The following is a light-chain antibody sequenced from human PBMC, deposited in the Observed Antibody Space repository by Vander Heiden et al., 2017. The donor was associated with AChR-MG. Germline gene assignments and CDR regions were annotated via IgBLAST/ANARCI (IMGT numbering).Light chain of an antibody. CDR3: LLFYSGIRV. CDR2: DTS. CDR1: AGAVTSGHF. V-gene: IGLV7-46*01. J-gene: IGLJ3*02. Sequence: QAVVTPEPSLTVSPGRTVTPTCASSAGAVTSGHFPYWFQQKPGQVPRTLIFDTSNKHYWTPARFSGSLLGGKGALTLSGAQPEDEADYYCLLFYSGIRVFGGGTKLTVL.